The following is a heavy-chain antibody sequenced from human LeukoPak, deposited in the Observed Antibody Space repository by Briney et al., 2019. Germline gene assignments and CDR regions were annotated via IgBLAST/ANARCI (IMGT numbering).Heavy chain of an antibody. CDR2: LLDSWRT. D-gene: IGHD5-18*01. Sequence: SETLSLTCTVSGGSISYYYWSWIRQSPGKGLEWIGYLLDSWRTKDNPSLQSRVTLSADTSKNQFSLRLTSVTAADTAVYYCATIRRGSIYGYFDFWGQGILVTVSS. CDR1: GGSISYYY. V-gene: IGHV4-59*01. J-gene: IGHJ4*02. CDR3: ATIRRGSIYGYFDF.